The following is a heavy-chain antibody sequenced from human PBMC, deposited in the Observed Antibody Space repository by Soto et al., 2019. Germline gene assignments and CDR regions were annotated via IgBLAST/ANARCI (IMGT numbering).Heavy chain of an antibody. J-gene: IGHJ6*02. CDR3: ARDHIARTTYYNCRVNV. D-gene: IGHD2-2*01. V-gene: IGHV3-30*14. CDR1: GFTFSSYA. CDR2: ISYDGSNK. Sequence: EGSLRLSCAASGFTFSSYAMHWVRQAPGKGLEWVAVISYDGSNKYYADSVKGRFTISRDNSKNTLYLQMNSLRAEDTTLYYFARDHIARTTYYNCRVNVCRRGTPV.